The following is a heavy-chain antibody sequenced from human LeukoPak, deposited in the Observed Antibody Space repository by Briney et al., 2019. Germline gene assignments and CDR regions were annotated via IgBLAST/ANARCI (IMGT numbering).Heavy chain of an antibody. CDR2: ITDSVSGGST. CDR1: GFTFSSYA. Sequence: GGSLRLSCAASGFTFSSYAMTWVRQAPGKGLEWVSTITDSVSGGSTYYADSVKGRFTISRDNSRNTLYLQMSSLRAEDTAVYFCAKDRTGYSYGYFLSPWGQGTLVTVSS. CDR3: AKDRTGYSYGYFLSP. V-gene: IGHV3-23*01. J-gene: IGHJ5*02. D-gene: IGHD5-18*01.